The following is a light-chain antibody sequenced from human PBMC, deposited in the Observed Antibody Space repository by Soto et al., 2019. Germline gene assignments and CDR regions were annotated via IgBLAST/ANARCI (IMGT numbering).Light chain of an antibody. CDR2: GAS. V-gene: IGKV3-15*01. Sequence: EVVMTQAPGTLSVSPGERATLSCRASQSVGSYLAWYQQKPGQAPRLLIYGASTRATGIPARFSGSGSGTEFTLTISSLQSEDFAVYYCQQYNDWPRTFGQGTKVDIK. CDR3: QQYNDWPRT. J-gene: IGKJ1*01. CDR1: QSVGSY.